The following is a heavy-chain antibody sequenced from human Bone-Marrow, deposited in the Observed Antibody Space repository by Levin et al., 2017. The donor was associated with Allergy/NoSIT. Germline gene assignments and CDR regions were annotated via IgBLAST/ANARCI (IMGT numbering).Heavy chain of an antibody. Sequence: GGSLRLSCAASGLTFNSYAMIWVRQAPGKGLELVSGILRDSIATYYGDSVEGRFTISRDDSTNTVYLQMDSLRADDTAIYYCATYIQKYFDFWGQGTMVTVSS. D-gene: IGHD2-15*01. CDR1: GLTFNSYA. CDR3: ATYIQKYFDF. V-gene: IGHV3-23*01. J-gene: IGHJ3*01. CDR2: ILRDSIAT.